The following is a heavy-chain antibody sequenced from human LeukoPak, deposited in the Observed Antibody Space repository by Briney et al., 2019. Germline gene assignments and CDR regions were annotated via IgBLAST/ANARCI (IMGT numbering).Heavy chain of an antibody. V-gene: IGHV6-1*01. CDR3: ARAWRSGYYDSSGYFDIDY. Sequence: SQTLSLTCAISGDSVSSNSAAWNWIRQSPSRGLEWLGRTYYRSKWYNDYAVSVKSRITINPDTSKNQFSLQLNSVTPEDTAVYYCARAWRSGYYDSSGYFDIDYWGQGTLVTVSS. J-gene: IGHJ4*02. D-gene: IGHD3-22*01. CDR2: TYYRSKWYN. CDR1: GDSVSSNSAA.